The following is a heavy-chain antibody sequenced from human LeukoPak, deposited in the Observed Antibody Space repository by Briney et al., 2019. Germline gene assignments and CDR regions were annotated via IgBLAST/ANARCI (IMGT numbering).Heavy chain of an antibody. Sequence: GRSLRLSCAASGFTFSSYAMHWVRQAPGKGLEWVAVISYDGSNKYYADSVKGRFTISRDNSKNTLYLQMNSLRAEDTAVYYCAKDGVPGYYDSSGYSDYWGQGTLVTVSS. D-gene: IGHD3-22*01. J-gene: IGHJ4*02. CDR2: ISYDGSNK. CDR3: AKDGVPGYYDSSGYSDY. V-gene: IGHV3-30-3*01. CDR1: GFTFSSYA.